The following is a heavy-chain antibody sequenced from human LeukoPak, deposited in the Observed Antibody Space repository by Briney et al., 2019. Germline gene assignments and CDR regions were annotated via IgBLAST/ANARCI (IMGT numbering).Heavy chain of an antibody. D-gene: IGHD4-17*01. CDR3: AGDYGDRNFDY. J-gene: IGHJ4*02. V-gene: IGHV3-48*03. CDR2: ISSSGSTI. Sequence: PGGSLRLSCAASGFTFSSYEMNWVRQAPGKGLEWVSYISSSGSTIYYADSVKGRFTISRDNAKNSLYLQMNSLRAEDTAVYYCAGDYGDRNFDYWGQGTLVTVSS. CDR1: GFTFSSYE.